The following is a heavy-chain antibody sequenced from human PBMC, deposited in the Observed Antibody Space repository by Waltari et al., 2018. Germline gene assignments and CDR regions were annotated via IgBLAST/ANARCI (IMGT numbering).Heavy chain of an antibody. CDR1: GFTFDDYA. J-gene: IGHJ3*01. CDR2: LNWNSELL. Sequence: EVQLVESGGGLVHPGRSLRLSCAASGFTFDDYAMHCVRQAPGKGLEWVAGLNWNSELLGYGDSVNGRFAICRDHARNSLYLQMKIVTTEDTAVEYCLKKNDEVYDRNGLVYDAFDVWGQGTMVTVST. V-gene: IGHV3-9*01. CDR3: LKKNDEVYDRNGLVYDAFDV. D-gene: IGHD3-22*01.